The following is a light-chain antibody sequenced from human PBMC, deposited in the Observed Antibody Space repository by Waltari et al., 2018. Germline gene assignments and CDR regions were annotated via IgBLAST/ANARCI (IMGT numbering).Light chain of an antibody. V-gene: IGKV1-33*01. CDR2: DAS. CDR3: QHYDGVPPWT. Sequence: DIQMTQSPSSLSASVGDRVTITCQASRDINNYLNWYQQKPGKAPKHLIYDASTLETGVPSRFSGSGYGTDFVFTISRLQPEDIATYYCQHYDGVPPWTFGQGTRVDFK. J-gene: IGKJ1*01. CDR1: RDINNY.